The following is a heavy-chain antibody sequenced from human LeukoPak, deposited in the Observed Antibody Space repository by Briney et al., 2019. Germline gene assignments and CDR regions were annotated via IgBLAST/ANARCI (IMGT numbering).Heavy chain of an antibody. V-gene: IGHV4-31*03. CDR3: ARVADIVVVPAAGGIGFDP. Sequence: PSETLSLTCTVSGGSISSGGYYWSWIRQHPGKGLEWIGYIYYSGSTYYSPSLKSRVTISVDTSKNQFSLKLSSVTAADTAVYYCARVADIVVVPAAGGIGFDPRGQGTLVTVSS. D-gene: IGHD2-2*01. CDR1: GGSISSGGYY. CDR2: IYYSGST. J-gene: IGHJ5*02.